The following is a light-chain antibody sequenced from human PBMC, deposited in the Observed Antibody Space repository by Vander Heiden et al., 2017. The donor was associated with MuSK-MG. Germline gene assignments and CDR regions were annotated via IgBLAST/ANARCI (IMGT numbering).Light chain of an antibody. Sequence: TQSPTTLSLSPGERATLSCRVSQNISNNLAWYQLRPGQAPRLLMYAASTRDTGIPARFSGRGSGTDFTLTISNLQSEDFAVYYCQQYNNWPPEITFGQGTRLDIK. J-gene: IGKJ5*01. V-gene: IGKV3-15*01. CDR2: AAS. CDR3: QQYNNWPPEIT. CDR1: QNISNN.